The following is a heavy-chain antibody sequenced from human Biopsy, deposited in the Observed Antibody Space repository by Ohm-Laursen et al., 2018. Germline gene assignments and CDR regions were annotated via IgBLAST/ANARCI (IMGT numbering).Heavy chain of an antibody. V-gene: IGHV1-18*04. CDR2: IRTDIGAP. Sequence: ASVYVSCKASVYTFTTYGISWVRQAPGQGLEWVGWIRTDIGAPDYVQNFQGRVTMTTDTSAATAYLEQRSLRSDDTAIYYFAGNYHPYRVTIDSNYYGFDVWGQGTTVTVSS. CDR3: AGNYHPYRVTIDSNYYGFDV. J-gene: IGHJ6*02. D-gene: IGHD3-9*01. CDR1: VYTFTTYG.